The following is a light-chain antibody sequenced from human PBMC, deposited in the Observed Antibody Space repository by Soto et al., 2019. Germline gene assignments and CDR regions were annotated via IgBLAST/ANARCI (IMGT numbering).Light chain of an antibody. CDR3: CSYTRTSNHYF. CDR2: EVR. Sequence: SALAQPASVSGSPGQSITISCTGTSSDIGGYDYVSWYQQRPGKAPKLMIYEVRYRPSGVSNRFSGSKSGNTASLTISGLQAEDEAVYYCCSYTRTSNHYFFGSGTKVTVL. V-gene: IGLV2-14*01. CDR1: SSDIGGYDY. J-gene: IGLJ1*01.